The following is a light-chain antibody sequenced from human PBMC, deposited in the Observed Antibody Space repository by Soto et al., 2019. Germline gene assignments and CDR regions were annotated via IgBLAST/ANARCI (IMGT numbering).Light chain of an antibody. CDR2: KVS. Sequence: QSALTQPASVSGSPGQSITISCTGTSSDVGGYNYVSWYQQHPVKAPKLMIYKVSNRPSGVSNRFSGSKSGNTASLTISGLQAEDEADYYCSSYTSSSTPYVFGTGTKVTVL. V-gene: IGLV2-14*01. CDR3: SSYTSSSTPYV. CDR1: SSDVGGYNY. J-gene: IGLJ1*01.